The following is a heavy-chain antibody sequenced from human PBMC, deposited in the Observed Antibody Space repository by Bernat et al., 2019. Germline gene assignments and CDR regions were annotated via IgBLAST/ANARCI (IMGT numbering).Heavy chain of an antibody. CDR1: GFTFSSYA. V-gene: IGHV3-23*01. CDR3: AKDSGGYCSGGSCYSLRFDY. Sequence: EVQLLESGGGLVQPGGSLRLSCAASGFTFSSYAMSWVRQAPGKGLGWVSGISGSGGSTYYAGSVKGRFTISRDNSKNTLYLQMNSLRAEDTAVYYCAKDSGGYCSGGSCYSLRFDYWGQGTLVTVSS. D-gene: IGHD2-15*01. CDR2: ISGSGGST. J-gene: IGHJ4*02.